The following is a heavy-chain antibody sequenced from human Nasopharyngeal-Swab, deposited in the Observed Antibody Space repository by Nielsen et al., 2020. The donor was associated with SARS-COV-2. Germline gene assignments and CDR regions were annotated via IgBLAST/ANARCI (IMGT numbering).Heavy chain of an antibody. V-gene: IGHV4-59*01. Sequence: AESLCLSCTVYGGSISSYYWSWIRQPPGKGLEWIGYIYYSGSTNYNPSLKSRVTISVDTSKNQFSLKLSSVTAADTAVYYCARGFDYWGQGTLVTVSS. J-gene: IGHJ4*02. CDR3: ARGFDY. CDR2: IYYSGST. CDR1: GGSISSYY.